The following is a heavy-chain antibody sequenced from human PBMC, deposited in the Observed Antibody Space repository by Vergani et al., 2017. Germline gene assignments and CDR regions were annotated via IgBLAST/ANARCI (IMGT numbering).Heavy chain of an antibody. Sequence: QVQLVESGGGVVQRGGSLRLSCATSGFTLSNYDMQWIRQGPGKGLEFVAFIQFDGSNQDYADSVKGRFTLSRDFSKNTLYLQMNSLRTDDTATYYCAKHFRVWGIDYWGQGTQVIVSS. CDR1: GFTLSNYD. CDR2: IQFDGSNQ. CDR3: AKHFRVWGIDY. J-gene: IGHJ4*02. V-gene: IGHV3-30*02. D-gene: IGHD3-16*01.